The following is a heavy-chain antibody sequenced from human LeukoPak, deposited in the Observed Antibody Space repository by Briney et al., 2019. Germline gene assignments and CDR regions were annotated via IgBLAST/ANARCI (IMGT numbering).Heavy chain of an antibody. CDR1: GGSFSGYY. D-gene: IGHD3-9*01. Sequence: SETLSLTSAVYGGSFSGYYWSWIRQPQGHGLEWIGETNHSGSTNYNPSLKSRATISVDTPKNQCSLKLSSVTAADTAVYYCARGSLRYFDWSDDFDIWGQGTMVTVSS. J-gene: IGHJ3*02. V-gene: IGHV4-34*01. CDR3: ARGSLRYFDWSDDFDI. CDR2: TNHSGST.